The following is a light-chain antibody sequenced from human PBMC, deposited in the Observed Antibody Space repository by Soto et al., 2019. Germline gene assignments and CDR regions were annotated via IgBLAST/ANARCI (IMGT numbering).Light chain of an antibody. CDR2: DAS. J-gene: IGKJ1*01. CDR1: QNINNF. Sequence: VLTQSPATLSLSPGDRATLSCRAGQNINNFIAWYQHKPDQDPRLLIYDASNRATGIPGRFSGSGSGTDFTLTITSLESEDFAVYYCQHHGRFGQGTKVDIK. CDR3: QHHGR. V-gene: IGKV3-11*01.